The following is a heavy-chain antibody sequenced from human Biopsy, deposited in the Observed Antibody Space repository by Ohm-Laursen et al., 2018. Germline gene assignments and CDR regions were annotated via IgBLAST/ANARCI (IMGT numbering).Heavy chain of an antibody. V-gene: IGHV1-18*01. CDR1: GYSFTSYG. CDR3: ARIAAAGWDDY. D-gene: IGHD6-25*01. Sequence: ASVKVSCRASGYSFTSYGMSWVRQAPGQGFEWMGRISGYNGNTNYAQKFQGRITMTIDAATSTGYMDLRSLKSDDTAVYYCARIAAAGWDDYWGQGTLVTVSS. J-gene: IGHJ4*02. CDR2: ISGYNGNT.